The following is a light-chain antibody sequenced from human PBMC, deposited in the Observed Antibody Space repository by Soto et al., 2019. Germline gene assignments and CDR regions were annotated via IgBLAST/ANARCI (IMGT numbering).Light chain of an antibody. CDR1: SSDIGDYKY. Sequence: QSALTQPASVSGSPGQSITISCTGSSSDIGDYKYVSWYKHHPGKAPKLMIYDVSNRPSGVSNRFSGSKSGNTASLTISGLLAEDEADYYCSSYTSTNFVIFVGGTKLTVL. CDR2: DVS. J-gene: IGLJ2*01. V-gene: IGLV2-14*03. CDR3: SSYTSTNFVI.